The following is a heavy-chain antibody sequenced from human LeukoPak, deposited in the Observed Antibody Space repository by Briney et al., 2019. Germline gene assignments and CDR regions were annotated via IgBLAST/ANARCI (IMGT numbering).Heavy chain of an antibody. J-gene: IGHJ4*02. V-gene: IGHV1-8*01. CDR3: ARVQTLRSTSCLSY. CDR1: GYTFTSYD. CDR2: MNPNSGNT. Sequence: ASVKVSCKASGYTFTSYDINWVRQATGQGLEWMGWMNPNSGNTGYAQKFQGRVTMTRNTSISTAYMELSSLRSEDTAVYYCARVQTLRSTSCLSYWGQGTLVTVSS. D-gene: IGHD2-2*01.